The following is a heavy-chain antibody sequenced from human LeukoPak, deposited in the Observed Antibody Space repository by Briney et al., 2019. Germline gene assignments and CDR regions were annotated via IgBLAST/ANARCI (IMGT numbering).Heavy chain of an antibody. Sequence: GGSLRLSCAASGFTFSNAWMSWVRQAPGKGLEWVGRIKSKTDGGTTDYAAPVKGRFTISRDDSKNTLYLQMNSLKTEDTAVYYCLGDSSGYRFDYWGQGTLVTVSS. J-gene: IGHJ4*02. D-gene: IGHD3-22*01. CDR2: IKSKTDGGTT. CDR3: LGDSSGYRFDY. CDR1: GFTFSNAW. V-gene: IGHV3-15*01.